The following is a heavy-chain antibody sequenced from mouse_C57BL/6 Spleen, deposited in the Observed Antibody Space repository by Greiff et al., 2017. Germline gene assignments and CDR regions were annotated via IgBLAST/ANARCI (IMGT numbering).Heavy chain of an antibody. CDR2: IDPETGGT. J-gene: IGHJ2*01. V-gene: IGHV1-15*01. CDR3: TGPTMVSTWEY. CDR1: GYTFTDYE. D-gene: IGHD2-9*01. Sequence: VQLQQSGAELVRPGASVTLSCKASGYTFTDYEMHWVKQTPVHGLEWIGAIDPETGGTAYNQKFKGKAILTADKSSSPAYMELRSLTSEDSAVYYCTGPTMVSTWEYWGQGTTLTVSS.